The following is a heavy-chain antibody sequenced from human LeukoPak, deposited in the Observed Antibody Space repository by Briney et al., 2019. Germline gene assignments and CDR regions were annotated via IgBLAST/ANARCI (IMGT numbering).Heavy chain of an antibody. Sequence: SETLSLTCTVSGGSISSGGYYWSWIRQPAGKGLEWIGRIYTSGNTNYNPSLKSRATISVDTSRNQFSLKLSSVTAADTAVYYCARGLWFGDENPPYFDYWGQGILVTVSS. CDR1: GGSISSGGYY. J-gene: IGHJ4*02. V-gene: IGHV4-61*02. CDR2: IYTSGNT. D-gene: IGHD3-10*01. CDR3: ARGLWFGDENPPYFDY.